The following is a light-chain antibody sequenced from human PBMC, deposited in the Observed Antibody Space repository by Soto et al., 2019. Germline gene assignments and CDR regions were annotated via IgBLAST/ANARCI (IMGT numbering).Light chain of an antibody. V-gene: IGKV3-15*01. CDR1: QSVSSN. CDR3: LQASTFPRT. Sequence: EKVTTQSPATLSVSPGERATLSCRASQSVSSNLAWYQQKPGQAPRLLIYGASNRATGVPARFSGSGSGTQFTLTISSLQSEDFAVYYCLQASTFPRTFGQGTKVDIK. J-gene: IGKJ1*01. CDR2: GAS.